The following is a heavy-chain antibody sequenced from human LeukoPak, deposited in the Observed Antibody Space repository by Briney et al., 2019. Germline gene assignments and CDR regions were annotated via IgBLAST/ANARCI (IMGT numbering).Heavy chain of an antibody. CDR1: GFTYSRYW. J-gene: IGHJ3*02. Sequence: GGSLRLSCVASGFTYSRYWMTWFRQAPGKGLEWVANIKQDGSQKNYVDSVKGRFTISRDNAKKSLYLQMNSLRGEDTAVYFCARGGTYDIWGQGTRVTVSS. CDR3: ARGGTYDI. CDR2: IKQDGSQK. V-gene: IGHV3-7*01.